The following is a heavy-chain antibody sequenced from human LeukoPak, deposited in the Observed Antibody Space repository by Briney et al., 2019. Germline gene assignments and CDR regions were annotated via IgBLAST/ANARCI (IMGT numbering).Heavy chain of an antibody. CDR3: ARAGRFLSIAARHWFDP. CDR1: GFTFSSYE. V-gene: IGHV3-48*03. Sequence: GGSLRLSCAASGFTFSSYEMNWVRQAPGKGLEWVSYISSSGSTIYYADSVKGRFTISRDNAKNSLYLQMNSLRSEDTAVYYCARAGRFLSIAARHWFDPWGQGTLVTVSS. J-gene: IGHJ5*02. D-gene: IGHD6-6*01. CDR2: ISSSGSTI.